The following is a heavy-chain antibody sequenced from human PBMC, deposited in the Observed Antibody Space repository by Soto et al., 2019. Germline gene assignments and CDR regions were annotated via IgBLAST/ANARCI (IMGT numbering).Heavy chain of an antibody. CDR3: ARTGGYCSSTSCYTESCGAFDI. Sequence: GASVKVSCKASGYTFTSYGISGVRQAPGQGREWVGWISAYNGNTNYAQKLQGRVTMTTDTSTSTAYMELRSLRSDDTAVYYCARTGGYCSSTSCYTESCGAFDIWGQGTMVTVSS. V-gene: IGHV1-18*01. D-gene: IGHD2-2*02. CDR2: ISAYNGNT. J-gene: IGHJ3*02. CDR1: GYTFTSYG.